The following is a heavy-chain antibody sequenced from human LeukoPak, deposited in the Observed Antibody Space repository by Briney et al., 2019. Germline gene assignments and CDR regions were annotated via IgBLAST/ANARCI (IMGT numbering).Heavy chain of an antibody. J-gene: IGHJ3*02. CDR1: GYTFTSYA. CDR2: INAGNGNT. D-gene: IGHD3-22*01. V-gene: IGHV1-3*01. Sequence: ASVKVSCTASGYTFTSYAMHWVRQAPGQRLEWMGWINAGNGNTKYSQKFQGRVTITRDTSASTAYMELSSLRSEDTAVYYCARYDSSGYYYGEEAFDIWGQGTMVTVSS. CDR3: ARYDSSGYYYGEEAFDI.